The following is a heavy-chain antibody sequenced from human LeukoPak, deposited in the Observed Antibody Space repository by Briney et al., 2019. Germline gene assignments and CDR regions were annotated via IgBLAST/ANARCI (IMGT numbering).Heavy chain of an antibody. D-gene: IGHD2-15*01. CDR2: ISDSGGS. V-gene: IGHV4-61*01. J-gene: IGHJ2*01. Sequence: PSETLSLTCSVSGGSVSSGISYWSWIRQPPGEGLEWIAYISDSGGSDYNPSLRGRVTISLDTSKNQFSLRLTSVTAADTAVYYCVRGGRSLVAAQFDLWGRGTLVTVSS. CDR1: GGSVSSGISY. CDR3: VRGGRSLVAAQFDL.